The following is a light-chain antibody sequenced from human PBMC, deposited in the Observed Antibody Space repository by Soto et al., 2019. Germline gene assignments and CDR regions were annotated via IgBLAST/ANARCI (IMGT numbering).Light chain of an antibody. J-gene: IGLJ1*01. Sequence: QSDLTQPRSVSLSPGHSVTISCSGASSDVGGYNYVSWYQQHPGKAPKLMIYDVSKRPSGVPDRFSGSKSGNTASLTISGLQTEDEADYYCCSYAGRYTYVFGTGTKVTVL. CDR1: SSDVGGYNY. CDR2: DVS. V-gene: IGLV2-11*01. CDR3: CSYAGRYTYV.